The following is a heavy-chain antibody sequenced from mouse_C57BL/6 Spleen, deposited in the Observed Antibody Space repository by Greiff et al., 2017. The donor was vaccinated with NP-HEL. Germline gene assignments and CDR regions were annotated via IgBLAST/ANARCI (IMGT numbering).Heavy chain of an antibody. V-gene: IGHV5-4*01. CDR2: ISDGGSYT. Sequence: DVKLVESGGGLVKPGGSLKLSCAASGFTFSSYAMSWVRQTPEKRLEWVATISDGGSYTYYPDNVKGRFTISRDNAKNNLYLQMSHLKSEDTAMYYCARDGIYYGNYDAMDYWGQGTSVTVSS. D-gene: IGHD2-1*01. CDR1: GFTFSSYA. J-gene: IGHJ4*01. CDR3: ARDGIYYGNYDAMDY.